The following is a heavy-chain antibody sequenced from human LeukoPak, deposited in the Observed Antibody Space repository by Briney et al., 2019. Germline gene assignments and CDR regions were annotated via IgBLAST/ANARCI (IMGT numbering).Heavy chain of an antibody. CDR2: ISYSGSSI. Sequence: AGGSLRLSCAASGFTFSDYYMNWIRQAPGKGLEWVSYISYSGSSIYYADPVKGRFTIFCANALHSPLLQLSSLRVEDTAVYYCARARLMINGAFDIWGQGTMVTVSS. CDR3: ARARLMINGAFDI. J-gene: IGHJ3*02. D-gene: IGHD3-16*01. CDR1: GFTFSDYY. V-gene: IGHV3-11*01.